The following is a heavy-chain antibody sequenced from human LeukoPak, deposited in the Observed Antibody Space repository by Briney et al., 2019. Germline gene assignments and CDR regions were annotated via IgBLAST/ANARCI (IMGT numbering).Heavy chain of an antibody. CDR2: INPNSGGT. V-gene: IGHV1-2*02. CDR1: GYTFTGYY. D-gene: IGHD5-18*01. CDR3: ARGSSWIQLWSLDY. Sequence: ASVKVSCKASGYTFTGYYMHWVRQAPGQGLEWMGWINPNSGGTNYAPKFQGRVTMTRDTSISTAYMELSRLRSDDTAVYYCARGSSWIQLWSLDYWGQGTLVTVSS. J-gene: IGHJ4*02.